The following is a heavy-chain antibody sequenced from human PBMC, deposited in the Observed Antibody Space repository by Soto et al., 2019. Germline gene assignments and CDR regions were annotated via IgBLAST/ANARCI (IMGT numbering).Heavy chain of an antibody. J-gene: IGHJ4*02. CDR3: AREDSSIIPAVSDF. CDR1: GFAFNNYG. CDR2: ISKSDYT. D-gene: IGHD3-22*01. V-gene: IGHV3-21*01. Sequence: EVQLLESGGGLVRPGGSLRLSCTVSGFAFNNYGISWVRQAPGKGLEWVSSISKSDYTYYSDSVKGRFTISRDNGKNSVSLQMNTLRVEDTAVYYCAREDSSIIPAVSDFWGQGTLVTVSS.